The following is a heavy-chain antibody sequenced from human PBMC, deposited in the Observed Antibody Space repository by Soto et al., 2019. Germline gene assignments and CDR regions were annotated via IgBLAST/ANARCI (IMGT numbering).Heavy chain of an antibody. D-gene: IGHD1-20*01. Sequence: QVQLVESGGCVVQPGTSLRLSCAASGFTFSGHGIHWVRQAPGKGLEWVAVISYDGSSEYYADSVKGRFSVSRDNSNNMAYLQMNSLRVEDTAMYYSANQYNLGGLEDYWGQGTLVAVSS. V-gene: IGHV3-30*18. CDR3: ANQYNLGGLEDY. CDR2: ISYDGSSE. J-gene: IGHJ4*02. CDR1: GFTFSGHG.